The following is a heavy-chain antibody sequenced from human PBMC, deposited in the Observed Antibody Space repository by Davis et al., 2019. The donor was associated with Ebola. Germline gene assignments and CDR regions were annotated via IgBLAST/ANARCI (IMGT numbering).Heavy chain of an antibody. CDR1: GFTFSSYS. J-gene: IGHJ4*02. D-gene: IGHD4-17*01. CDR3: AREGNYGEYPPPDY. Sequence: PGGSLRLSCVASGFTFSSYSINWVRQAPGKGLEWVSYISSSSTTTYYADSVKGRFTISRDNAKNSLFLQMNSLRDEDTAVYYCAREGNYGEYPPPDYWGQGTLVTVSS. CDR2: ISSSSTTT. V-gene: IGHV3-48*02.